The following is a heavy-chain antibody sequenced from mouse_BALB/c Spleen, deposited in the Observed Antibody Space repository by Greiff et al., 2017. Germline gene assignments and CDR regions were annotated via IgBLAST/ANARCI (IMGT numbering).Heavy chain of an antibody. Sequence: VQLQESGAELVRPGTSVKISCKASGYTFTNYWLGWVKQRPGHGLEWIGDIYPGGGYTNYNEKFKGKATLTADTSSSTAYMQLSSLTSEDSAVYFCARGGYGNYFWFAYWGQGTLVTVSA. CDR1: GYTFTNYW. CDR2: IYPGGGYT. V-gene: IGHV1-63*02. J-gene: IGHJ3*01. CDR3: ARGGYGNYFWFAY. D-gene: IGHD2-10*02.